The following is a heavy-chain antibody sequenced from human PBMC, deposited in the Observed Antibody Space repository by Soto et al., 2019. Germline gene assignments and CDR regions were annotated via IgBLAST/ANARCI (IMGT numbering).Heavy chain of an antibody. Sequence: QVQLQQWGAGLLKPSETLSLTCAVYGGSFNSYYWSWIRQPPGKGLEWIGEINHSGSTNYNPSLKSRVTILVDTSKNQISLKLSSVTAADTAVYYCAGGVVDYWGQGTLVTVSS. CDR1: GGSFNSYY. V-gene: IGHV4-34*01. CDR2: INHSGST. J-gene: IGHJ4*02. D-gene: IGHD2-15*01. CDR3: AGGVVDY.